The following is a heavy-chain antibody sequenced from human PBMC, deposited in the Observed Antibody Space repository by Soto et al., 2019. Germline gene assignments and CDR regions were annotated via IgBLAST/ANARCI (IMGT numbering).Heavy chain of an antibody. CDR2: IYYSGST. V-gene: IGHV4-39*01. J-gene: IGHJ2*01. D-gene: IGHD3-16*02. CDR1: GGSISSSSYY. CDR3: ALTFGGVIVIPYWYFDL. Sequence: QLQLQESGPGLVKPSETLSLTCTVSGGSISSSSYYWGWIRQPPGKGLEWIGSIYYSGSTYYNPSLKSRVTISVDTTKNQFSLKLSSVNAADTAVYYCALTFGGVIVIPYWYFDLWGRGTLVTVSS.